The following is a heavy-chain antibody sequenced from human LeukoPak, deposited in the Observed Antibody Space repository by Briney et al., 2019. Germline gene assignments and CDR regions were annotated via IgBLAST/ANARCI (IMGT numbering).Heavy chain of an antibody. Sequence: SETLSLTCAVYGGSFSCYYWSWIRQPPGKGLEWIGEINHSGCTNYNPSLKSRVTISVDTSKNQFSLKLSSVTAADTAVYYCARRDIVVVPAKTNWFDPWGQGTLVPVSS. V-gene: IGHV4-34*01. D-gene: IGHD2-2*01. J-gene: IGHJ5*02. CDR3: ARRDIVVVPAKTNWFDP. CDR2: INHSGCT. CDR1: GGSFSCYY.